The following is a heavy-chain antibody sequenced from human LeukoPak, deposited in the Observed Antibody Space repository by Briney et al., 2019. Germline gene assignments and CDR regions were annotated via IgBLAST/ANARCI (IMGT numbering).Heavy chain of an antibody. J-gene: IGHJ3*02. CDR3: ARGNRITIFGVVIIGPDAFDI. Sequence: GASVKVSCKASGYTFTSYEISWVRQAPGQGLEWMAWISAYNGNTNYAQNLQGRVTMTTDTSTSTAYMELRSLRSDDTAVYYCARGNRITIFGVVIIGPDAFDIWGQGTMVTVSS. CDR1: GYTFTSYE. D-gene: IGHD3-3*01. CDR2: ISAYNGNT. V-gene: IGHV1-18*01.